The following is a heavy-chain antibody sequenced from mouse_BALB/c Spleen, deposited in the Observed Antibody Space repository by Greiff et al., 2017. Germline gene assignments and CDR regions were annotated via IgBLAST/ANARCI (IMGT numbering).Heavy chain of an antibody. CDR2: IYYSGTI. CDR3: AREANWPWYFDV. Sequence: VQLQQSGPGLVKPSQTVSLTCTVTGISITTGNYRWSWIRQFPGNKLEWIGYIYYSGTITYNPSLTSRTTITRDTSKNQFFLEMNSLTAEDTATYYCAREANWPWYFDVWGAGTTVTVSS. CDR1: GISITTGNYR. J-gene: IGHJ1*01. V-gene: IGHV3-5*02. D-gene: IGHD4-1*01.